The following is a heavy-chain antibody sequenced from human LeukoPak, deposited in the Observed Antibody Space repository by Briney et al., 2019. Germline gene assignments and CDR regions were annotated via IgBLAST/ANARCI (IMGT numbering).Heavy chain of an antibody. D-gene: IGHD3-22*01. J-gene: IGHJ4*02. V-gene: IGHV4-59*12. CDR3: GRWYYESGRGYVYDY. Sequence: SETLSLTCTVSGGPISSYHWSWIRQPPGKGLEWIGYICYSGSTNYNPSLKSRVTISLNKSKNQFALKMASVTAADTAMYYCGRWYYESGRGYVYDYWGQGTLVTVSS. CDR1: GGPISSYH. CDR2: ICYSGST.